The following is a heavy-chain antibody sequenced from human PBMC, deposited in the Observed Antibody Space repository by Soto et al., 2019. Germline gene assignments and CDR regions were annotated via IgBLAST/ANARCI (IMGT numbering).Heavy chain of an antibody. CDR1: VYTLTELS. Sequence: ASVKVSCKVSVYTLTELSMHWVRQDTGKGLEWMGGFDPEDGETIYAQKFQGRVTMTEDTSTDTAYMELSSLRSEDTAVYYCAIIDSSGYYDNWFDPWGQGTPVTVSS. J-gene: IGHJ5*02. CDR3: AIIDSSGYYDNWFDP. D-gene: IGHD3-22*01. CDR2: FDPEDGET. V-gene: IGHV1-24*01.